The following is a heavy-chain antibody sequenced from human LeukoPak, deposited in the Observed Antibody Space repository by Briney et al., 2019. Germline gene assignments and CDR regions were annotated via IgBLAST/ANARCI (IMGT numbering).Heavy chain of an antibody. J-gene: IGHJ4*02. CDR2: IRYDGSRK. Sequence: HPGGSLRLSCAASGFIFSSYGMHWVRQAPDKGLEWVAFIRYDGSRKYYADSVKGRFTISRDNAKNSLYLQMNSLRAEDTAVYYCARGDYGSGSSYWGQGTLVTVSS. CDR3: ARGDYGSGSSY. CDR1: GFIFSSYG. V-gene: IGHV3-30*02. D-gene: IGHD3-10*01.